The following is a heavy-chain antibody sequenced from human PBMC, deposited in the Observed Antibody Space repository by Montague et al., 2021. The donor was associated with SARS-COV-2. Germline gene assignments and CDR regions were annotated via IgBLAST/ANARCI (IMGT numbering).Heavy chain of an antibody. CDR2: IYYSGST. D-gene: IGHD6-19*01. V-gene: IGHV4-59*01. J-gene: IGHJ4*02. CDR3: ARFSGYVDY. Sequence: SETLSLTCTVSGGSISSYYWSWIRRPPGKGLEWIGYIYYSGSTNXNPSLKSRVTISVDTSKNQFSLKLSSVTAADTAVYYRARFSGYVDYWGQGTLVTVSS. CDR1: GGSISSYY.